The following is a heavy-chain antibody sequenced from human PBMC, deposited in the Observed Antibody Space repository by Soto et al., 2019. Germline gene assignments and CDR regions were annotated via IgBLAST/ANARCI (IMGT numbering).Heavy chain of an antibody. CDR2: IYYSGST. CDR1: GGSISSGGYY. Sequence: QVQLQESGPGLVKPSQTLSLTCTVSGGSISSGGYYWSWIRQHPGKGLEWIGYIYYSGSTYYNPSLKSRVTISVDTSKNQCSLKLSSVTAADTAVYYCARGDYDILTGYDYYYYGMDVWGQGTTVTVSS. D-gene: IGHD3-9*01. V-gene: IGHV4-31*03. J-gene: IGHJ6*02. CDR3: ARGDYDILTGYDYYYYGMDV.